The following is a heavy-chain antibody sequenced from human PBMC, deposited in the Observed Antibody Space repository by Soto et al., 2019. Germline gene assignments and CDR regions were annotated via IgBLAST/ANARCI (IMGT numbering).Heavy chain of an antibody. J-gene: IGHJ1*01. CDR3: ARGQVEAAHR. CDR2: IYHSGST. Sequence: PSETLCLTCTVSGGSISTYYWSWIRQPPGKGLEWIGYIYHSGSTYYNPSLKSRVTISVDRSKNQFSLKLSSVTAADTAVYYCARGQVEAAHRRGQGTLVTVSA. D-gene: IGHD2-15*01. CDR1: GGSISTYY. V-gene: IGHV4-59*12.